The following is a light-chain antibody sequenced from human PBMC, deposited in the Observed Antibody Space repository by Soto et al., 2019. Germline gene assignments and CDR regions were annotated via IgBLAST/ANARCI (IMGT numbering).Light chain of an antibody. J-gene: IGKJ5*01. CDR2: YIS. CDR1: QSAGNF. Sequence: EIFMTQSPSTLSVSPFGTAPLSCQASQSAGNFLAWYQQKPGQAPRLLIYYISTRATGIPARFSGSGSGTEFTLTINSLQSEDSAVYYCQQHNQWPITFGQGTRLEIK. V-gene: IGKV3D-15*01. CDR3: QQHNQWPIT.